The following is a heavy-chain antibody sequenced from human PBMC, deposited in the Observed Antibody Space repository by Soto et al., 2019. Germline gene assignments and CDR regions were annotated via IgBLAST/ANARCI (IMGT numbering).Heavy chain of an antibody. J-gene: IGHJ6*02. Sequence: QVQLVQSGAEVKKPGSSVKVSCKASGGTFSSYAISWVRQAPGQGLEWMGGIIPIFGTANYAQKFQGRVTITADESTRTACMELSSLRSEDTAVYYCASVLAVLVPAGTDPYYYGMDVWGPGTTVTASS. V-gene: IGHV1-69*12. D-gene: IGHD2-2*01. CDR2: IIPIFGTA. CDR3: ASVLAVLVPAGTDPYYYGMDV. CDR1: GGTFSSYA.